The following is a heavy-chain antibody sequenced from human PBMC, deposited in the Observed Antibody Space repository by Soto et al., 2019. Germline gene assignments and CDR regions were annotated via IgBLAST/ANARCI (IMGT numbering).Heavy chain of an antibody. Sequence: VASVKVSCKASGGTFSSYAISWVRQAPGQGLEWMGGIIPIFGTANYAQKFQGRVTITADESTSTAYMELSSLRSEDTAVYYCARGSVVIMGGYYYGMDVWGQGTTVTVSS. D-gene: IGHD3-3*01. CDR1: GGTFSSYA. CDR2: IIPIFGTA. V-gene: IGHV1-69*13. J-gene: IGHJ6*02. CDR3: ARGSVVIMGGYYYGMDV.